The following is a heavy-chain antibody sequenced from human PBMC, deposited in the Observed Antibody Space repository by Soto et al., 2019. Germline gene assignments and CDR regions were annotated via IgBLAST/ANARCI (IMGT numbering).Heavy chain of an antibody. Sequence: EVHLLESGGDLVQRGGSLRLCCAASGFSFSTYAMTWVRQPPGKGLEWVSSITAGGSTFYAASVKGRFTITRDNSRNTMFLQMNSLRDEDTALYHCAKGSYQPGDYWRQGTLVIVSS. J-gene: IGHJ4*02. V-gene: IGHV3-23*01. D-gene: IGHD2-2*01. CDR2: ITAGGST. CDR3: AKGSYQPGDY. CDR1: GFSFSTYA.